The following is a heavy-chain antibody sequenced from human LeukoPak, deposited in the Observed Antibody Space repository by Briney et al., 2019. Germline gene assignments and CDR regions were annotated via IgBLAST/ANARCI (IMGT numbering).Heavy chain of an antibody. CDR2: ISAYNGNT. CDR1: GYTFTSYG. D-gene: IGHD6-13*01. V-gene: IGHV1-18*01. Sequence: RASVKVSCKASGYTFTSYGISWVRQAPGQGLEWMGWISAYNGNTNYTQKLQGRVTMTTDAPTSTAYMELRSLRSDDTAVYYCARGAREQQPDYYYGLDVWGQGTTVTVSS. J-gene: IGHJ6*02. CDR3: ARGAREQQPDYYYGLDV.